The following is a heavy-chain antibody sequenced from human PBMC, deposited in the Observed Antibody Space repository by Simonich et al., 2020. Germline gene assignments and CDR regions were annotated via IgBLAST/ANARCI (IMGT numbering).Heavy chain of an antibody. D-gene: IGHD4-17*01. J-gene: IGHJ6*01. CDR2: IWYDRSNN. Sequence: QVQLVESGGGVVQPGRSLRLSCAASGFTFSSYGMHWGRQAPGKGLEWVEVIWYDRSNNYYADAVKGRFTISRDNSKNTLYLQMNSLRAEDTAMYYCAKESTVSRWDYYYGMDVWGQGTTVTVSS. CDR3: AKESTVSRWDYYYGMDV. V-gene: IGHV3-30*18. CDR1: GFTFSSYG.